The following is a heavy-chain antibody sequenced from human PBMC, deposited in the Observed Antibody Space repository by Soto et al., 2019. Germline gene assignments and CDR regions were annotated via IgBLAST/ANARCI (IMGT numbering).Heavy chain of an antibody. CDR3: ARRDRGYIHGPPHYYYGLDV. CDR1: GGSISSGGYY. J-gene: IGHJ6*02. D-gene: IGHD5-18*01. CDR2: IDYSGST. V-gene: IGHV4-31*03. Sequence: QVQLQGSGRVLVKPSQTLSLTCSVSGGSISSGGYYWCWVRQHPGKGLEWIGYIDYSGSTNYNPSLKSRLSMSVDTSKNHFSLQLTSVTAADTAVYYCARRDRGYIHGPPHYYYGLDVWGQGTTVTVSS.